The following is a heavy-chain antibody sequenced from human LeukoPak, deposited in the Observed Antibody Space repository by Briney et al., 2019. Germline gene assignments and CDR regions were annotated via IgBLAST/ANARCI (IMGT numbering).Heavy chain of an antibody. Sequence: PRGSLKLSCAASGFTFSVSTIQWVRQASGKGLEWVGRIRSKPNFYATAYAASVKGRFTISRDDSKNTAYLQMNNVKAEDTAVYYCTRLGYGIWGQGTMVTVSS. J-gene: IGHJ3*02. CDR3: TRLGYGI. CDR2: IRSKPNFYAT. D-gene: IGHD1-1*01. V-gene: IGHV3-73*01. CDR1: GFTFSVST.